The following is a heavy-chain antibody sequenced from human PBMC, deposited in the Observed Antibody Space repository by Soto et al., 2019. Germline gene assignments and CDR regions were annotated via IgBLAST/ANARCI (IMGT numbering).Heavy chain of an antibody. CDR2: INAGNGNT. Sequence: QVQLVQSGAEVKKPGASVKVSCKASGYTFTSYAMHWVRQAPGQMLEWMGWINAGNGNTKYSQKFQGRVTITRDTSASTAYMELSSLRSEDTAVYYCARDNPSAYCGGDCYPNFDYWGQGTLVTVSS. V-gene: IGHV1-3*01. CDR1: GYTFTSYA. J-gene: IGHJ4*02. CDR3: ARDNPSAYCGGDCYPNFDY. D-gene: IGHD2-21*02.